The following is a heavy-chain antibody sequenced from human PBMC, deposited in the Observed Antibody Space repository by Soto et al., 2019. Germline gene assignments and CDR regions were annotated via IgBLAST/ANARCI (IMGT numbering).Heavy chain of an antibody. CDR2: IYYSGST. J-gene: IGHJ4*01. V-gene: IGHV4-59*08. D-gene: IGHD2-2*01. Sequence: SWIIKKKRKGLEWIGYIYYSGSTNYNPSLKSRVTISVDTSKNQFSLKLSSVTAADTAVYYCAKPLYCSSTSCYVFDYRVHGSLDTV. CDR3: AKPLYCSSTSCYVFDY.